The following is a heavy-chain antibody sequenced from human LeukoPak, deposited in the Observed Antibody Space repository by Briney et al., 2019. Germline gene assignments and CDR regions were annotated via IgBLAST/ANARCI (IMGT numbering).Heavy chain of an antibody. CDR1: GFTFSSYG. D-gene: IGHD6-13*01. CDR2: ISSSSSYI. V-gene: IGHV3-21*01. CDR3: ARDRGSSWPGGFDY. Sequence: PGGSLRLSCAASGFTFSSYGMNWVRQAPGKGLEWVSSISSSSSYIYYADSVKGRFTISRDNAKNSLYLQMNSLRAEDTAVYYCARDRGSSWPGGFDYWGQGTLVTVSS. J-gene: IGHJ4*02.